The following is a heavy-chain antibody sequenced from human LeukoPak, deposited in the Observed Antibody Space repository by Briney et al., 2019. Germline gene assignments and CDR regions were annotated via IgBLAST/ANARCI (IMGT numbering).Heavy chain of an antibody. D-gene: IGHD3-10*01. J-gene: IGHJ4*02. CDR2: INHSGST. V-gene: IGHV4-34*01. CDR1: GGSFSGYY. Sequence: SETLPLTCAVYGGSFSGYYWSWIRQPPGKGLEWIGEINHSGSTNYNPSLKSRVTISVDTSKNQFSLKLSSVTAADTAVYYCARKGLLWFGELPFFDYWGQGTLVTVSS. CDR3: ARKGLLWFGELPFFDY.